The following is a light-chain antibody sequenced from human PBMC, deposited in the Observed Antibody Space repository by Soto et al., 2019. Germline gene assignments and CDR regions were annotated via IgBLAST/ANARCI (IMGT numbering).Light chain of an antibody. Sequence: EIVLTQSPATVSLSPGERATLSCRASQSVRSYLAWYQQKPGQAPRLLVYGASTRATGIPARFSGSGSGTEFTLTISGLQSEDFAVYYCQQRSNWPITFGQGTRLEIK. V-gene: IGKV3-11*01. CDR3: QQRSNWPIT. CDR1: QSVRSY. J-gene: IGKJ5*01. CDR2: GAS.